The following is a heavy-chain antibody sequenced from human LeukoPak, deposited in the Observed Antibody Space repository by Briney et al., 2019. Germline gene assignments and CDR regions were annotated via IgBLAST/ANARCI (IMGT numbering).Heavy chain of an antibody. CDR1: RFTFSSYW. V-gene: IGHV3-7*03. D-gene: IGHD6-19*01. Sequence: QPGGSLRLSCAASRFTFSSYWMSWVRQAPGKGLEWVANIKQDGSEKYYVDSVKGRFTISRDNAKNSLFLQMNSLRAEDTAVYYCARDSEQWLGDAFDIWGQGTMVTVSS. CDR3: ARDSEQWLGDAFDI. CDR2: IKQDGSEK. J-gene: IGHJ3*02.